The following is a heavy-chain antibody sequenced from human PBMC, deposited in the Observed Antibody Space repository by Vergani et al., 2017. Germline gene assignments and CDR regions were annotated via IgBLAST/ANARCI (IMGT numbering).Heavy chain of an antibody. CDR2: ISSSSSTI. CDR1: GFTFSSYS. V-gene: IGHV3-48*01. D-gene: IGHD5-12*01. CDR3: ARVEGSGYDPFDY. Sequence: VQLVESGGGVVQPGRSLRLSCAASGFTFSSYSMNWVRQAPGKGLEWVSYISSSSSTIYYADSVKGRFTISRDNAKNSLYLQMNSLRAEDTAVYYCARVEGSGYDPFDYWGQGTLVTVSS. J-gene: IGHJ4*02.